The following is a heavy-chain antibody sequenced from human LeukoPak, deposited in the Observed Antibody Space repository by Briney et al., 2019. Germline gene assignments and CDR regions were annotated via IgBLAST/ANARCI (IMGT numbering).Heavy chain of an antibody. J-gene: IGHJ4*02. CDR2: IWYDGSIK. D-gene: IGHD6-19*01. CDR1: GFTFSNYG. V-gene: IGHV3-33*01. CDR3: ARVRVAVAGIGYLDY. Sequence: GRSRRLSRAADGFTFSNYGMHWVSQAPGKGLEWVAVIWYDGSIKYYADSVKGRFTISRDNAKNSLYLQMNSLRAEDTAVYYCARVRVAVAGIGYLDYWGQGTLVTVSS.